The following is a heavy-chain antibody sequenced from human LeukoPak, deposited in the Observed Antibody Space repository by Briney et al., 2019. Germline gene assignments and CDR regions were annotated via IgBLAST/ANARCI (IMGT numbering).Heavy chain of an antibody. J-gene: IGHJ6*02. V-gene: IGHV1-8*01. CDR2: MNPNSGNT. CDR1: GYTFTSYD. D-gene: IGHD2-2*01. Sequence: ASVTVSCTASGYTFTSYDINWVRQAPGQGLEWMGWMNPNSGNTGYAQKFQGRVTMTRNTSISTAYMELSSLRSEDTAVYYCARGADCSSTSCRHTIYYYYGMDVWGQGTTVTVSS. CDR3: ARGADCSSTSCRHTIYYYYGMDV.